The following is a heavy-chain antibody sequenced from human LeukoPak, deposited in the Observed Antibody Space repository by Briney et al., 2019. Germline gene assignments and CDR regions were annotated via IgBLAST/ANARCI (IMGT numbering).Heavy chain of an antibody. J-gene: IGHJ4*02. V-gene: IGHV1-69*06. Sequence: SVKVSCKASGGTFSSYAISWVRQAPGQGLEWMGGIIPIFGTANYAQKFQGRVTITADKSTSTAYMELSSLRSEDTAVYYCAKGMVRELLVFDYWGQGTLVTVSS. CDR1: GGTFSSYA. CDR2: IIPIFGTA. D-gene: IGHD1-26*01. CDR3: AKGMVRELLVFDY.